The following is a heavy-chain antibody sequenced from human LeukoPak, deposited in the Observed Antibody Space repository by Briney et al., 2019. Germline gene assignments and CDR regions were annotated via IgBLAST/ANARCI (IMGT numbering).Heavy chain of an antibody. CDR1: GYTLTDFS. CDR2: INPKSGTT. Sequence: ASVKVSCKASGYTLTDFSMHWVRQAPGKGLEWMGWINPKSGTTKYAQKFQGRVTMTRDTSISTAYMELSRLRSDDTAVYFCARDEGSGLHQVGFYAMDAWGQGTTVTVSS. J-gene: IGHJ6*01. D-gene: IGHD6-19*01. CDR3: ARDEGSGLHQVGFYAMDA. V-gene: IGHV1-2*02.